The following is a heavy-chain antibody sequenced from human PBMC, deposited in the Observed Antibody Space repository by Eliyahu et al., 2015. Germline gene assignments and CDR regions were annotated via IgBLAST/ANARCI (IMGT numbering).Heavy chain of an antibody. CDR2: ISDDGFYI. CDR3: GTKRRSPGWDLIDS. V-gene: IGHV3-30*03. CDR1: GLXFHDCG. J-gene: IGHJ4*02. Sequence: QVHLVESGGGVVXPGRSLXLSCTVSGLXFHDCGINWVRQAPGKGLXWVASISDDGFYIYFADSLKGRFTLSRDSSSNTVFLQMNNLGPEDTGLYFCGTKRRSPGWDLIDSWGQGTRVTISS. D-gene: IGHD6-25*01.